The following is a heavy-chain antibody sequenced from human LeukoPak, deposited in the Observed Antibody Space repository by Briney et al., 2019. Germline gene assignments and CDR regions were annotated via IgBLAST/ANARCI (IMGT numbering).Heavy chain of an antibody. V-gene: IGHV1-2*02. D-gene: IGHD5-12*01. CDR1: GYTFTGYY. Sequence: GASVKVSCKASGYTFTGYYMHWVRRAPGQGLEWMGWINPNSGGTNYAQKFQGRVTMTRDTSISTAYMELSRLRSDDTAVYYCAREGVDIVATIGGPHNWFDPWGQGTLVTVSS. J-gene: IGHJ5*02. CDR2: INPNSGGT. CDR3: AREGVDIVATIGGPHNWFDP.